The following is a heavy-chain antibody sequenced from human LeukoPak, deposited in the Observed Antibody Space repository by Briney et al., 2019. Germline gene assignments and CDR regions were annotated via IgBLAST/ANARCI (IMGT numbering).Heavy chain of an antibody. Sequence: SETLSLTCTVSGGSISSGGYYWSWIRQHPGKGLEWIGYIYYSGSTYYNPSLKSRVTISVDTSKNQFSLKLSSVTAADTAVYYCARSGGDRVEMPTIIDYWGQGTLVTVSS. CDR1: GGSISSGGYY. J-gene: IGHJ4*02. CDR3: ARSGGDRVEMPTIIDY. D-gene: IGHD5-24*01. CDR2: IYYSGST. V-gene: IGHV4-31*03.